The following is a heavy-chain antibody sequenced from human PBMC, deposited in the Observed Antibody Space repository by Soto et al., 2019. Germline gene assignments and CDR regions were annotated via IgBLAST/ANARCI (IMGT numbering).Heavy chain of an antibody. CDR2: IDPSDSYT. CDR3: ARGRIAARSGYYYYYCGSDV. Sequence: PGESLKISCKGSGYSFTSYWISWVRQMPGKGLEWMGRIDPSDSYTNYSPSFQGHVTISADKSISTAYLQWSSLKASDTAMYYCARGRIAARSGYYYYYCGSDVCGQGTTVTV. CDR1: GYSFTSYW. D-gene: IGHD6-6*01. J-gene: IGHJ6*01. V-gene: IGHV5-10-1*01.